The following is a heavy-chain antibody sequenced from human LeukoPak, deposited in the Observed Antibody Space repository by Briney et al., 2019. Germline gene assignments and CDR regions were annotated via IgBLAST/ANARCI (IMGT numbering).Heavy chain of an antibody. Sequence: GGSLRLSCAASGFTFDDYPMHWVRHAPGKGLEWVSLISGDGGSTYYADSVKGRFTISRDNSKNSLYLQMNSLRTEDTALYYCAKGQSARYSKIDYWVQGTLVTVSS. V-gene: IGHV3-43*02. CDR1: GFTFDDYP. CDR2: ISGDGGST. D-gene: IGHD4-11*01. CDR3: AKGQSARYSKIDY. J-gene: IGHJ4*02.